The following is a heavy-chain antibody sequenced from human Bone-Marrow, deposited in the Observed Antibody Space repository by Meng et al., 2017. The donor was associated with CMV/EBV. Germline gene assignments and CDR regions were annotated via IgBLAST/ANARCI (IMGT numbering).Heavy chain of an antibody. J-gene: IGHJ4*02. D-gene: IGHD1-26*01. V-gene: IGHV4-59*01. CDR3: ARASLVGATPFDY. CDR2: IYYSGST. Sequence: SETLSLTCTVSGGSISSYYWSWIRQPPGKGLEWIGCIYYSGSTNYNPSLKSRVTISVDTSKNQFSLKLSSVTAADTAVYYCARASLVGATPFDYWGQGTLVTVSS. CDR1: GGSISSYY.